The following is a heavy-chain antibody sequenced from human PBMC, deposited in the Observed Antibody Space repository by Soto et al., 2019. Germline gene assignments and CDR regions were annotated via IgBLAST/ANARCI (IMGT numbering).Heavy chain of an antibody. Sequence: EGSLRLSCAASGFTFSRYWMHLVRQAPGKGLVWVSRINSDGSSTSYADSVKGRFTISRDNAKNPLYLQMNSLRAEDTAVYYSATSGPPVLWPVHHYYYRMDV. CDR1: GFTFSRYW. D-gene: IGHD6-19*01. J-gene: IGHJ6*01. CDR2: INSDGSST. V-gene: IGHV3-74*01. CDR3: ATSGPPVLWPVHHYYYRMDV.